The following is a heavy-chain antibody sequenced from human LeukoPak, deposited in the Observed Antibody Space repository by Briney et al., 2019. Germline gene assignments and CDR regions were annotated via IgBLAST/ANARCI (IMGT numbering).Heavy chain of an antibody. D-gene: IGHD2-2*01. V-gene: IGHV4-34*01. CDR2: INHSGST. CDR3: ASTGRYCSSTSCPPGDY. CDR1: GGSFSGYY. Sequence: PSETLSLTCAVYGGSFSGYYWSWIRQPPGKGLEWIGEINHSGSTNYNPSLKRRVTISVDTSKNQFSLKLSSVTAADTAVYYCASTGRYCSSTSCPPGDYWGQGTLVTVSS. J-gene: IGHJ4*02.